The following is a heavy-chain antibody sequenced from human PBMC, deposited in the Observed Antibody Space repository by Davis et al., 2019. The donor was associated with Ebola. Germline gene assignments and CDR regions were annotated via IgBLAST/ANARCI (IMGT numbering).Heavy chain of an antibody. J-gene: IGHJ4*02. D-gene: IGHD5-12*01. CDR1: GGTFSSYA. CDR3: ARNKYSGYVPPLDY. CDR2: IIPFLGIA. V-gene: IGHV1-69*04. Sequence: SVKVSCKASGGTFSSYAISWVRQAPGQGLEWMGRIIPFLGIANYAQKFQGRVTITADKSTSTAYMELSSLRSEDTAVYYCARNKYSGYVPPLDYWGQGTLVTVSS.